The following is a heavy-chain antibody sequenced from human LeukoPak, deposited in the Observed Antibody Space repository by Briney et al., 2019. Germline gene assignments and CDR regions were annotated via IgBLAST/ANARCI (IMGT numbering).Heavy chain of an antibody. CDR1: GFSFSSYA. J-gene: IGHJ4*02. CDR2: ISGSGGNT. D-gene: IGHD6-13*01. V-gene: IGHV3-23*01. CDR3: AKVSWANYFDY. Sequence: PGGSLRLSCAASGFSFSSYAMSWVRQAPGRGLEWVSAISGSGGNTYYADSVRGRFTISRDNSKNTLYLQMNSLRAEDTAIYYCAKVSWANYFDYWGQGILVTVSS.